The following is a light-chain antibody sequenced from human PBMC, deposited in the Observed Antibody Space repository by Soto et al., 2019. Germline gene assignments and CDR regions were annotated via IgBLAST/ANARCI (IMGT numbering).Light chain of an antibody. V-gene: IGKV3-15*01. J-gene: IGKJ2*01. Sequence: EIGMTQSPATLSVAPGERVTLSCRASQSVSNNLAWYQQRPGQAPRLLIYGASTRATGTPARFSGSGSGTEFTLTISNLQTEDVAVYYCEQYRDWPPYTFGQGTKLDIK. CDR2: GAS. CDR3: EQYRDWPPYT. CDR1: QSVSNN.